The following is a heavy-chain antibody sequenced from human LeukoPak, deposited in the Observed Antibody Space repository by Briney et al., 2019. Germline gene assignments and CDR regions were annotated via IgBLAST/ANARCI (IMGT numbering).Heavy chain of an antibody. CDR3: AASGYSSGWRDY. D-gene: IGHD6-19*01. J-gene: IGHJ4*02. V-gene: IGHV3-30*07. CDR1: GFTFSSYA. Sequence: GGSLRLSCAASGFTFSSYAMHWVRQAPGKGLEWVAVISYDGSNKYYADSVKGRFTTSRDNTKNSLYLQMNSLRAEDTSVYYCAASGYSSGWRDYWGQGTLVTVSS. CDR2: ISYDGSNK.